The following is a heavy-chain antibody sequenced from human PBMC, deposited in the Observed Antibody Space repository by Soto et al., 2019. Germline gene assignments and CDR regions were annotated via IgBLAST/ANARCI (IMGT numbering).Heavy chain of an antibody. D-gene: IGHD3-10*01. CDR2: IYHSGST. CDR3: ARLSLGPEYYYGSGTLD. J-gene: IGHJ4*02. Sequence: QVQLQESGPGLVKPSGTLSLTCAVSGGSISSSNWWSWVRQPPGKGLEWIGAIYHSGSTTYNPSLKSPVTISVDKSKNQSCLQPSSSTAPVTAVYYCARLSLGPEYYYGSGTLDWGQGTLVTVSS. CDR1: GGSISSSNW. V-gene: IGHV4-4*02.